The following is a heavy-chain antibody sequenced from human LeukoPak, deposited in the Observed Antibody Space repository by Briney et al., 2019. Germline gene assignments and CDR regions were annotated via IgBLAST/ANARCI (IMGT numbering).Heavy chain of an antibody. CDR2: ISSSSSYI. D-gene: IGHD2-2*01. CDR1: GLTFSSYS. CDR3: ARDLASNSVHKYCSSTSCYLPSFDP. J-gene: IGHJ5*02. V-gene: IGHV3-21*01. Sequence: GGSLRLSCAASGLTFSSYSMNWVRQAPGKGLEWVSSISSSSSYIYYADSVKGRFTISRDNAKNSLYLQMNSLRAEDTAVYYCARDLASNSVHKYCSSTSCYLPSFDPWGQGTLVTVSS.